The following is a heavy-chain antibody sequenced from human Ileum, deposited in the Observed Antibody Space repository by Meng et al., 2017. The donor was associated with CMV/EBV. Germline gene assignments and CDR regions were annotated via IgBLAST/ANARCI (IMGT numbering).Heavy chain of an antibody. D-gene: IGHD6-19*01. Sequence: QLQLQESGPGLVKPSETLSLTCNVSGDSINTGGHYWSWVRQSSGKGLEWIGSIYYSGSTYYNPSLKTRVAISIDTSENQFSLKLNSVTAADTGVYYCACDDNKSGWFRFESWGQGTLVTVSS. CDR2: IYYSGST. J-gene: IGHJ4*02. V-gene: IGHV4-39*07. CDR1: GDSINTGGHY. CDR3: ACDDNKSGWFRFES.